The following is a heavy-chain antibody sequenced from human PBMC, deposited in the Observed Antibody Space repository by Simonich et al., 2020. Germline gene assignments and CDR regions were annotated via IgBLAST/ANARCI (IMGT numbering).Heavy chain of an antibody. CDR3: ARWIAVAGTGAYGMDV. D-gene: IGHD6-19*01. J-gene: IGHJ6*02. CDR1: GFTFSSYS. Sequence: VQLVESGGGLVKPGGSLRLSCAASGFTFSSYSRNWVRQAPGKGLEWVSSISSSSSYIYYEDSVKGRFTISRDNAKNSLYLQMNSLRAEDTAVYYCARWIAVAGTGAYGMDVWGQGTTVTVSS. CDR2: ISSSSSYI. V-gene: IGHV3-21*01.